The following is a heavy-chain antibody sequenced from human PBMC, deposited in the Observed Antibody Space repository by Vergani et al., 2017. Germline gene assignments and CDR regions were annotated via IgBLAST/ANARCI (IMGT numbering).Heavy chain of an antibody. Sequence: QVQLVESGGGVVQPGTSLRLSCVASGFALNRHAMYWVRQAPGKGLEWVVGISFDGTNEYYPDLVKGRFTISRDIAKNTLYLQVRSLRLEDTGVYHCVGDRCLCAGGRCYTEAWDYWGQGTTVTVSS. CDR3: VGDRCLCAGGRCYTEAWDY. CDR1: GFALNRHA. J-gene: IGHJ4*02. CDR2: ISFDGTNE. V-gene: IGHV3-30-3*01. D-gene: IGHD2-2*02.